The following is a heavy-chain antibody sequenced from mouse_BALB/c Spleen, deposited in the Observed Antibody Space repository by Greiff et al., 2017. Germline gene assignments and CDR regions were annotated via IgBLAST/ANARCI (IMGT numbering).Heavy chain of an antibody. V-gene: IGHV1-54*01. CDR3: ARSPITTVVAPFDY. CDR1: GYAFTNYL. Sequence: VQLQQSGAELVRPGTSVKVSCKASGYAFTNYLIEWVKQRPGQGLEWIGVINPGSGGTNYNEKFKGKATLTADKSSSTAYMQLSSLTSDDSAVYFCARSPITTVVAPFDYWGQGTTLTVSS. D-gene: IGHD1-1*01. CDR2: INPGSGGT. J-gene: IGHJ2*01.